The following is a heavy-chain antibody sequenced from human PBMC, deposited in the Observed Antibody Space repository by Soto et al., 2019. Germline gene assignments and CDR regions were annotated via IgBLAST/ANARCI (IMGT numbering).Heavy chain of an antibody. CDR2: IKRRTDGGTT. Sequence: QLVESGGGLVKPGGSLRLSCAASGFTFSNAWMNWVRQAPGKGLEWVGRIKRRTDGGTTDYAAPVKGRFTISRDDSKNTLYLQMNSLKTEDTAVYYCTTVFYDGGGNPDYWGQGTLVTVSS. V-gene: IGHV3-15*07. D-gene: IGHD3-22*01. CDR1: GFTFSNAW. J-gene: IGHJ4*02. CDR3: TTVFYDGGGNPDY.